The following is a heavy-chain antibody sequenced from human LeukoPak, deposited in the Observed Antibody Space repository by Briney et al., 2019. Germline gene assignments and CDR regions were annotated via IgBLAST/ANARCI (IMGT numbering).Heavy chain of an antibody. CDR3: ARVPYYYGSGSYDY. Sequence: SETLSLTCAVYGGSFSGYYWSWIRQPPGKGLEWIGEINHSGSTNYNPSLKSRVTISVDTSKNQFSLKLSSVTAADTAVYYCARVPYYYGSGSYDYWGQGTLVTVSS. V-gene: IGHV4-34*01. D-gene: IGHD3-10*01. J-gene: IGHJ4*02. CDR2: INHSGST. CDR1: GGSFSGYY.